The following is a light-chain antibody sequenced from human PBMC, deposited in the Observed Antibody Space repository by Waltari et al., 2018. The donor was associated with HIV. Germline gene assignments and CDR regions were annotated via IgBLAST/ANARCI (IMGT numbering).Light chain of an antibody. J-gene: IGKJ3*01. V-gene: IGKV1-5*03. CDR1: QNISTW. Sequence: DIQMTQSHSTLSASVGDRVTITCRASQNISTWLAWYQQKSGKAPKLLIYRASNLESGVPSRFSGSGSGTEFTLTISSLQPDDLATYYCQHPIKTFGPGTKVEIK. CDR2: RAS. CDR3: QHPIKT.